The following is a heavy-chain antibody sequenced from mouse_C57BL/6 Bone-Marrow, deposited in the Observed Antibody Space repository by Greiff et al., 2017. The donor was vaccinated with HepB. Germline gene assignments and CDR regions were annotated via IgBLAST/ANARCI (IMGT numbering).Heavy chain of an antibody. CDR1: GYTFTSYW. CDR3: ARRNSSGFPGWFAY. V-gene: IGHV1-55*01. CDR2: IYPGSGST. Sequence: QVQLQQPGAELVKPGASVKMSCKASGYTFTSYWITWVKQRPGQGLEWIGDIYPGSGSTNYNEKFKSKATLTVDTSSSTAYMQLSSLTSEDSAVYYCARRNSSGFPGWFAYWGQGTLVTVSA. J-gene: IGHJ3*01. D-gene: IGHD3-2*02.